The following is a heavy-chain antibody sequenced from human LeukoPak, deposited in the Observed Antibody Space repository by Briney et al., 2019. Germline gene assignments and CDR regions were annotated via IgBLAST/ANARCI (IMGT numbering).Heavy chain of an antibody. V-gene: IGHV3-23*01. Sequence: PGGSLRLSCKVSGFTFSSHAMGWVRQAPGKGLEWVSAISGSGGSTYYADSVKGRFTISRDNSKNTLYLQMNSLRAEDTAVYYCAELTKGAVASPSDAFDIWGQGTMVTVSS. CDR3: AELTKGAVASPSDAFDI. D-gene: IGHD4-23*01. CDR2: ISGSGGST. J-gene: IGHJ3*02. CDR1: GFTFSSHA.